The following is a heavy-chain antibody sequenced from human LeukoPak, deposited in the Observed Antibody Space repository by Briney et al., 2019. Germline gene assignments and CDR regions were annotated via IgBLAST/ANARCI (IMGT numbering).Heavy chain of an antibody. CDR3: ARDSFRGYSYGQGWFDP. Sequence: SETLSLTCTVSGGSISSSSYYWGWIRQPPGKGLEWIGSIYYSGSTYYSPSLKSRVTISVDTSKNQFSLTLSSVTAADTAVYYCARDSFRGYSYGQGWFDPWGQGTLVTVSS. V-gene: IGHV4-39*07. CDR1: GGSISSSSYY. J-gene: IGHJ5*02. CDR2: IYYSGST. D-gene: IGHD5-18*01.